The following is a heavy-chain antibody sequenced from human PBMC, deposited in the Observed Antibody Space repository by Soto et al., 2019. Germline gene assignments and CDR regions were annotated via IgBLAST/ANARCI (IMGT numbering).Heavy chain of an antibody. J-gene: IGHJ5*02. CDR3: ARKNYVSWFDP. CDR2: INHSGST. D-gene: IGHD1-7*01. V-gene: IGHV4-34*01. Sequence: PSETLSLTCAVYGGSFSAYYWSWIRKPPGKGLEWIGEINHSGSTNYNPSLKSRVTISVDTSKNQFSLKRSAVTAADTAVYYCARKNYVSWFDPWGQGTLVTVSS. CDR1: GGSFSAYY.